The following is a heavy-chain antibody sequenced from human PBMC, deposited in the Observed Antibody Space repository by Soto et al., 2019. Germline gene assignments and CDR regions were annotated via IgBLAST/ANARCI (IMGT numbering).Heavy chain of an antibody. J-gene: IGHJ4*02. D-gene: IGHD3-22*01. CDR1: GYTFTIYG. CDR2: ISGSNGNT. V-gene: IGHV1-18*04. CDR3: ARVDYYDSSGYYGY. Sequence: QVQLVQSGAEVKKPGASVKVSCKASGYTFTIYGISWVRQAPGQGLEWMGWISGSNGNTDYAQNLQDRVTLTTDASTSTVDMELRSLRSDDTAVYYCARVDYYDSSGYYGYWGQGTLITVSS.